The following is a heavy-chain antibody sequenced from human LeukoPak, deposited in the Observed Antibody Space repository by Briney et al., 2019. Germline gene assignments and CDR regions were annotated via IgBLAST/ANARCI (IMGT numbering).Heavy chain of an antibody. CDR1: GFTFSSYW. CDR3: AELGITMIGGV. D-gene: IGHD3-10*02. CDR2: ISSSGSTI. J-gene: IGHJ6*04. Sequence: PGGSLRLSCAASGFTFSSYWMTWVRQAPGKGLEWVSYISSSGSTIYYADSVKGRFTISRDNAKNSLYLQMNSLRAEDTAVYYCAELGITMIGGVWGKGTTVTISS. V-gene: IGHV3-48*03.